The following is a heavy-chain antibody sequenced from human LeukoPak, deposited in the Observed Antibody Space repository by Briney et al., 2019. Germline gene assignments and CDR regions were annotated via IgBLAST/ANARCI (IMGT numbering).Heavy chain of an antibody. V-gene: IGHV4-34*01. CDR1: GGSFSVYY. Sequence: SETLSLICAVYGGSFSVYYWSWIRQPPGKGLEWIGEINDSGSTNYNPSLKSRVTISVDTSKNQFSLKLSSVTAADTAVYYCARLFWPRGSSTSRNWFDPWGQGTLVTVSS. CDR3: ARLFWPRGSSTSRNWFDP. J-gene: IGHJ5*02. CDR2: INDSGST. D-gene: IGHD2-2*01.